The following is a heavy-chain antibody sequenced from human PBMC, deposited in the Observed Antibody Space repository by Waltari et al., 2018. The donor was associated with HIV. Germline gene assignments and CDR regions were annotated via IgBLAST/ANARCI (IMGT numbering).Heavy chain of an antibody. D-gene: IGHD1-7*01. Sequence: QVQLVESGGGVVKPGGSVRLSCEASGFSFSDYFMSWFRQIPGKRPEGRADGGSTGTNTHYADSGKGRFTISRDNAKNALYLQMNSLRTDDAGVYYCARDRCGTPSCPYYYGSDVWGPGTAVTVSS. CDR3: ARDRCGTPSCPYYYGSDV. CDR2: GGSTGTNT. J-gene: IGHJ6*02. V-gene: IGHV3-11*04. CDR1: GFSFSDYF.